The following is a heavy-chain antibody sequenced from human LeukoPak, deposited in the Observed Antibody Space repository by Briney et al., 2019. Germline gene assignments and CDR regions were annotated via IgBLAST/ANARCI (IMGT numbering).Heavy chain of an antibody. D-gene: IGHD4-17*01. Sequence: GECLKISCEGSGYTFTKYWISWVRQMPGQGLEWMGWVDPRDSNARYRPSSQGHVTMSVDKSSSTASLQWRSLEASDTAMYYCARGSTVTGRWYFDLWGRGTSVAVPS. CDR1: GYTFTKYW. V-gene: IGHV5-10-1*01. CDR2: VDPRDSNA. CDR3: ARGSTVTGRWYFDL. J-gene: IGHJ2*01.